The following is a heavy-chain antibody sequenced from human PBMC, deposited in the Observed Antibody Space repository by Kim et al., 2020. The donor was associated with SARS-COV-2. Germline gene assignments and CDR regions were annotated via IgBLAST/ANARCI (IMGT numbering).Heavy chain of an antibody. D-gene: IGHD2-15*01. CDR3: ARAQYCSGGSCLDDAFDI. Sequence: NSRVTISVDTAKNQFSLKLSSVTAADTAVYYCARAQYCSGGSCLDDAFDIWGQGTMVTVSS. J-gene: IGHJ3*02. V-gene: IGHV4-39*07.